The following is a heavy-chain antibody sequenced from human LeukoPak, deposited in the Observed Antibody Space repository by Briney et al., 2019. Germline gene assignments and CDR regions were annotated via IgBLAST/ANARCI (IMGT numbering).Heavy chain of an antibody. J-gene: IGHJ4*02. CDR2: IYPDDSDT. Sequence: GESLKISCKGSGYSFTSYWFGWVLQMPGKGLEWMGIIYPDDSDTRYSPSFQGQVTISADKSISTAYLQWSTLKASDTAMYYCARRPAGPQHPFDYWGQGTLVTVSS. V-gene: IGHV5-51*01. CDR3: ARRPAGPQHPFDY. CDR1: GYSFTSYW.